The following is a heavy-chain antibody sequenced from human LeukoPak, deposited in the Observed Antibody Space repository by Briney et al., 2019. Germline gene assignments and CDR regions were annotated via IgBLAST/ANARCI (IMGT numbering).Heavy chain of an antibody. CDR3: ARRVDTAMVRNNWFDP. Sequence: PSETLSLTCTVSGGSISSSSYYWGWIRQPPGKGLEWIGSIYYSGSTYYNPSLKSRVTISVDTSKNQFSLKPSSVTAADTAVYYCARRVDTAMVRNNWFDPWGQGTLVTVSS. V-gene: IGHV4-39*01. CDR2: IYYSGST. D-gene: IGHD5-18*01. CDR1: GGSISSSSYY. J-gene: IGHJ5*02.